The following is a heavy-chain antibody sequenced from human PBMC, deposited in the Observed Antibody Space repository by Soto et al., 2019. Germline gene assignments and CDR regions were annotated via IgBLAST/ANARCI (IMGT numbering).Heavy chain of an antibody. CDR1: GYTFTSYG. D-gene: IGHD4-17*01. CDR3: ARVSPMTTVTTYYYYMDV. Sequence: QVQLVQSGAEVKKPGASVKVSCKASGYTFTSYGISWVRQAPGQGLAWMGWISAYNGNTNYAKKLQGRVTMTTATSTSTAYMELRSMRSDDTAVYYCARVSPMTTVTTYYYYMDVWGKGTTVTVSS. V-gene: IGHV1-18*01. CDR2: ISAYNGNT. J-gene: IGHJ6*03.